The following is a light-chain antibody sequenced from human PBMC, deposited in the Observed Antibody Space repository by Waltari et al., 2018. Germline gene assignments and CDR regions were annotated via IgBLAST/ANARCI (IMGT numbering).Light chain of an antibody. CDR3: MQALQAPYT. V-gene: IGKV2-28*01. CDR1: QSFLYSNGNNY. J-gene: IGKJ2*01. CDR2: ETS. Sequence: EIVVTQSPLSLPVTPGEPASIPCRSSQSFLYSNGNNYLDWYLQKPGQSPQLLIYETSNRASGVPDRFSGSGSGTDFTLKISRVETEDVGIYYCMQALQAPYTFGQGTKLEIK.